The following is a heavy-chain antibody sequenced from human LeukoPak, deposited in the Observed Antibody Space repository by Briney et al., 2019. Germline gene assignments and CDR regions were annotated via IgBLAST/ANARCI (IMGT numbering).Heavy chain of an antibody. Sequence: GGSLRLSCAASGFTLNIYLMSWVRQAPGRGLEWVANIKKDGSEESYLDSVKGRFTVSRDNAKNSLFLQMNGLRGEDTAVYYCARSNPNRNALDLWGQGTMVTISS. J-gene: IGHJ3*01. V-gene: IGHV3-7*01. CDR1: GFTLNIYL. D-gene: IGHD1-14*01. CDR2: IKKDGSEE. CDR3: ARSNPNRNALDL.